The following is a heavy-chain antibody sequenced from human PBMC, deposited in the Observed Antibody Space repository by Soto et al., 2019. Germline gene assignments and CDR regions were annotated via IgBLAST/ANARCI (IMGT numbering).Heavy chain of an antibody. D-gene: IGHD2-2*01. CDR1: GGTFSSYA. V-gene: IGHV1-69*13. CDR2: IIPIFGTA. Sequence: ASVKVSCKASGGTFSSYAISWVRQAPGQGLEWMGGIIPIFGTANYAQKFQGRVTITADESTSTAYMELSSLRSEDTAVYYCARSTEGDIVVVPAASYYYYGMDVWGQGTTVTVSS. J-gene: IGHJ6*02. CDR3: ARSTEGDIVVVPAASYYYYGMDV.